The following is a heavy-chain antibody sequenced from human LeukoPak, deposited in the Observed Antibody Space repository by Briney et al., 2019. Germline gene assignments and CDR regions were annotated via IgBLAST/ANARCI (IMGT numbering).Heavy chain of an antibody. CDR2: IPYDGSNK. CDR3: ARDGWDSRLYYFDY. J-gene: IGHJ4*02. D-gene: IGHD1-26*01. V-gene: IGHV3-30-3*01. Sequence: GGSLRLSCAASGFTFSSYAMHWVRQAPGKGLEWVAVIPYDGSNKYYADSVKGRFTISRDNSKNTLYLQMNSLRAEDTAVYYCARDGWDSRLYYFDYWGQGTLVTVSS. CDR1: GFTFSSYA.